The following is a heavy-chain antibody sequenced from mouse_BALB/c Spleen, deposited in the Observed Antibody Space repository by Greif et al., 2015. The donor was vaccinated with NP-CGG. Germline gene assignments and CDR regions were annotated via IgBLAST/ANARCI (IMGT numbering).Heavy chain of an antibody. J-gene: IGHJ1*01. CDR3: ARGGGDYYWYFDV. V-gene: IGHV5-6-5*01. CDR2: ISSGGST. Sequence: EVQVVESGGGLVKPGGSLKLSCAASGFTFSSYAMSWVRQTPEKRLEWVASISSGGSTYYPDSVKGRFTISRDNARNILYLQMSSLRSEDTAMYYCARGGGDYYWYFDVWGAGTTVTVSS. CDR1: GFTFSSYA. D-gene: IGHD2-4*01.